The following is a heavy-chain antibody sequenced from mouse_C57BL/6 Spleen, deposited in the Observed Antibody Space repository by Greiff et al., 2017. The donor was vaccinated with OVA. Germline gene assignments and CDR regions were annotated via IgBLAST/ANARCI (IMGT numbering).Heavy chain of an antibody. D-gene: IGHD2-3*01. J-gene: IGHJ2*01. V-gene: IGHV1-76*01. Sequence: QVQLQQSGAELVRPGASVKLSCKASGYTFTDYYINWVKQRPGQGLEWIARIYPGSGNTYYNEKFKGKATLTAEKSSSTAYMQLSSLTSENSAVYFSARGIYDGYVDYWGQGTTLTVSS. CDR1: GYTFTDYY. CDR2: IYPGSGNT. CDR3: ARGIYDGYVDY.